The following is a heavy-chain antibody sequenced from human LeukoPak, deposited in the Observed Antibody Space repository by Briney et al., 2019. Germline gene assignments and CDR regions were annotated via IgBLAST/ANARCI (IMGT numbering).Heavy chain of an antibody. CDR3: ARDNSVEDTAWWFDP. CDR1: GYTFTSYY. V-gene: IGHV1-46*01. Sequence: ASVKVSCKASGYTFTSYYMHWVRQAPGQGLEWMGIINPSGGGTNYAQKFQGRVTMTRDMSTSTDYMVLSSLRSEDTAVYYCARDNSVEDTAWWFDPWGQGTLVTVSS. J-gene: IGHJ5*02. D-gene: IGHD4-23*01. CDR2: INPSGGGT.